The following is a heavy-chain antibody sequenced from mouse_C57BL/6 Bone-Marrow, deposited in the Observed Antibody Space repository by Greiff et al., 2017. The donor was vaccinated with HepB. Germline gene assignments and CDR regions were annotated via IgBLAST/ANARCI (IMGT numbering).Heavy chain of an antibody. CDR1: GYSFTDYN. CDR3: ARSLTGTYYYAMDY. J-gene: IGHJ4*01. D-gene: IGHD4-1*01. V-gene: IGHV1-39*01. CDR2: INPNYGTT. Sequence: EVKVVESGPELVKPGASVKISCKASGYSFTDYNMNWVKQSNGKSLEWIGVINPNYGTTSYNQKFKGKATLTVDQSSSTAYMQLNSLTSEDSAVYYCARSLTGTYYYAMDYWGQGTSVTVSS.